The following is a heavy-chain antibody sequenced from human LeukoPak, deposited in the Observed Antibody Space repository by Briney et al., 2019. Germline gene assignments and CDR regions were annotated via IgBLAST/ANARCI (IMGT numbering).Heavy chain of an antibody. D-gene: IGHD2-21*01. J-gene: IGHJ5*02. V-gene: IGHV4-39*01. CDR1: GGSISSSSYY. Sequence: PSETLSLTCTVSGGSISSSSYYWGWIRQPPGKGLEWIGSIYYSGSTYYNPSLKSRVTISVDTSKNQFSLKLSSVAAADTAVYYCARPKHALNNWFDPWGQGTLVTVSS. CDR2: IYYSGST. CDR3: ARPKHALNNWFDP.